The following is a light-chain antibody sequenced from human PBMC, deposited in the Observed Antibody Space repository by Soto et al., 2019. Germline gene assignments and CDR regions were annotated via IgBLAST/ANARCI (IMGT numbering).Light chain of an antibody. CDR3: SSYTTTNTYV. CDR2: EVN. V-gene: IGLV2-14*01. Sequence: QSVLTQPPSASGSPGQSVTFSCTGTSSDVGAYNSVSWYQQEPGKAPKLMIYEVNNRFSGISNRFSGSKSGNTASLTISGLQAEDEADYYCSSYTTTNTYVFGTGTKVTVL. J-gene: IGLJ1*01. CDR1: SSDVGAYNS.